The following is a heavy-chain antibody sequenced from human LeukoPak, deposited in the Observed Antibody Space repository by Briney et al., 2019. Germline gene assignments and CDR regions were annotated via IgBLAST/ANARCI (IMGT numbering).Heavy chain of an antibody. CDR1: GGSFSGYY. V-gene: IGHV4-34*01. D-gene: IGHD2-2*01. CDR2: INHSGST. CDR3: ARGEYCSSTSCYVVRWFDP. J-gene: IGHJ5*02. Sequence: TSETLSLTCAVYGGSFSGYYWSWIRQPPGKGLEWIGEINHSGSTNYNPSLKSRVTISVDTSKNQFSLKLSSVTAADTAVYYCARGEYCSSTSCYVVRWFDPWGQGTLVTVSS.